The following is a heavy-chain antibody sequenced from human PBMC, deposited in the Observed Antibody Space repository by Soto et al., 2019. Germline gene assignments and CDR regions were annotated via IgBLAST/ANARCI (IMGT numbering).Heavy chain of an antibody. Sequence: QVQLVQSGTEVKEPGASVKVSCKASGYTFTRYGISWVRQAPGQGLEWMAWTSANNDNTNYADKVQGRVTMNTDTSTGTAYMELRSLRSDDTAVYYCARDERGTCTGTNCYYFDYWGQGTLVTVSS. CDR1: GYTFTRYG. J-gene: IGHJ4*02. D-gene: IGHD2-2*01. CDR2: TSANNDNT. CDR3: ARDERGTCTGTNCYYFDY. V-gene: IGHV1-18*04.